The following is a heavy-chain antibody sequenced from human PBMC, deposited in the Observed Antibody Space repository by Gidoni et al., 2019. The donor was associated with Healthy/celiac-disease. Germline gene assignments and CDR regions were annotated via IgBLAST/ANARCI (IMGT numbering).Heavy chain of an antibody. CDR2: ISSSSSYT. Sequence: QVQLVESGGGLVKPGGSLRLSCAASGFTFSDYYMSWIRQAPGKGLEWVSYISSSSSYTNYADSVKGRFTISRDNAKNSLYLQMNSLRAEDTAVYYCARGDSSGYEDSRDAFDIWGQGTMVTVSS. CDR1: GFTFSDYY. V-gene: IGHV3-11*05. CDR3: ARGDSSGYEDSRDAFDI. J-gene: IGHJ3*02. D-gene: IGHD3-22*01.